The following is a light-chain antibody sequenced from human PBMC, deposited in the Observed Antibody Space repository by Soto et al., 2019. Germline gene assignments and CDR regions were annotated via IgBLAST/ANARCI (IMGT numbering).Light chain of an antibody. J-gene: IGKJ2*01. CDR1: QSIINNY. Sequence: EVVLTQSPGTLSLSPGERATLSCRASQSIINNYLAWYQQRPGQAPRLLIYGSSDRATGIPGRFSGSGSGTDFTITISRLEPEDFAVYYCHQYGRSPPYTFGQGTKVEI. V-gene: IGKV3-20*01. CDR3: HQYGRSPPYT. CDR2: GSS.